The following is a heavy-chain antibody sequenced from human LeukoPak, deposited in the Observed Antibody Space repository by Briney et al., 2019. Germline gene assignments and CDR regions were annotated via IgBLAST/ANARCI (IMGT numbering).Heavy chain of an antibody. CDR1: GGSFSGYY. Sequence: SETLSLTCAVYGGSFSGYYWSWIRQPPGKGLEWIGEINHSGSTNYNPSLKSRVTISVDTSKNQFSLKLSSVTAADTAVYYCARPPHRPYGRYFDLWGRGTLVTVSS. CDR2: INHSGST. J-gene: IGHJ2*01. V-gene: IGHV4-34*01. CDR3: ARPPHRPYGRYFDL. D-gene: IGHD4-17*01.